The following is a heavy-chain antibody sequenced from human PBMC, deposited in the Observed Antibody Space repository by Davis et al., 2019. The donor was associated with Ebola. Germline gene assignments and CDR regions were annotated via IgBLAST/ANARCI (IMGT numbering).Heavy chain of an antibody. D-gene: IGHD2-15*01. CDR3: ARGYSGYDFVVVVAATPFDY. Sequence: AASVKVSCKASGYTFTNYYMHWVRQAPGQGLEWMGMINPNDGRTIYAQKFQGRVTVTRDTFTNTVYMELSRLRSDDTAVYYCARGYSGYDFVVVVAATPFDYWGQGTLVTVSS. V-gene: IGHV1-46*01. J-gene: IGHJ4*02. CDR2: INPNDGRT. CDR1: GYTFTNYY.